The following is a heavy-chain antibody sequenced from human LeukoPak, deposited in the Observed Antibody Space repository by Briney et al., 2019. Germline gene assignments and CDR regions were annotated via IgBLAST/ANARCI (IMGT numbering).Heavy chain of an antibody. V-gene: IGHV5-51*01. CDR2: IYRGDSDN. J-gene: IGHJ5*02. CDR3: ARMYSSGPESFWFDL. Sequence: LGASLEISWQGSGYIFTSYWIGWGRELPGKGVGWRGIIYRGDSDNRDSTSLQGQVIIRADKTISTSYLQWSSLKPSDTAMYYCARMYSSGPESFWFDLWGQGTLVTVSS. D-gene: IGHD3-22*01. CDR1: GYIFTSYW.